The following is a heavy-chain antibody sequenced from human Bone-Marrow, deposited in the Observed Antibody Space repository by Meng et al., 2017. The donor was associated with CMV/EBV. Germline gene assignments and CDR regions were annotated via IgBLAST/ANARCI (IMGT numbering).Heavy chain of an antibody. V-gene: IGHV3-21*04. CDR1: GFSFSTYS. CDR2: ISGSGKYI. J-gene: IGHJ6*02. CDR3: AKEGSGWYYGMDV. D-gene: IGHD6-19*01. Sequence: GESLKISCAASGFSFSTYSMNWVRQAPGKGLEWVSSISGSGKYIFNADSVKGRFTISRDNSKNTLYLQMNSLRAEDTAVYYCAKEGSGWYYGMDVWGQGTTVTVSS.